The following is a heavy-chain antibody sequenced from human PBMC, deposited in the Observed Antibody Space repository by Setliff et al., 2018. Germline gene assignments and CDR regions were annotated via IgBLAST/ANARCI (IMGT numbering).Heavy chain of an antibody. CDR3: ARDHRDGYNAPYYYYYMDV. V-gene: IGHV4-39*07. J-gene: IGHJ6*03. CDR1: GDSLSSGTQY. CDR2: INYSGST. Sequence: SETLSLTCSVLGDSLSSGTQYWAWIRQPPGKGLEWIGNINYSGSTYYNPSLKSRVTMSVDASKNQVSLKLNSVTAADTAVYYCARDHRDGYNAPYYYYYMDVWGKGTTVTVSS. D-gene: IGHD5-12*01.